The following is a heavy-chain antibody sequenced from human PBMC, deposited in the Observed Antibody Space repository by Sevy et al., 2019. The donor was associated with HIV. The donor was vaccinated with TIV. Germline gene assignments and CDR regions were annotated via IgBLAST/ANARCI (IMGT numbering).Heavy chain of an antibody. J-gene: IGHJ6*02. CDR1: GGSFSGYY. V-gene: IGHV4-34*01. CDR3: ARGGGGSYYTYYYYGMDV. D-gene: IGHD1-26*01. CDR2: INHSGST. Sequence: SETLSLTCAVYGGSFSGYYWSWIRQPPGKGVEWIGEINHSGSTNYNPSLKSRVTISVDTSKNQFSLKLSSVTAADTAVYYCARGGGGSYYTYYYYGMDVWGQGTTVTVSS.